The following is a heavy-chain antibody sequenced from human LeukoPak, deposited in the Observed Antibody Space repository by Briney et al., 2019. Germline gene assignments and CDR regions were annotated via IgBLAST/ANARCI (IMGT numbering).Heavy chain of an antibody. CDR2: INHSGST. CDR3: ARASLIAAAGVDY. Sequence: SETLSLTCAVYGGSFSGYYWSWIRQPPGKGLEWIGEINHSGSTNYNPSLKSRVTISVDTSKNQFSLKLGSVTAADTAVYYCARASLIAAAGVDYWGQGTLVTVSP. CDR1: GGSFSGYY. V-gene: IGHV4-34*01. D-gene: IGHD6-13*01. J-gene: IGHJ4*02.